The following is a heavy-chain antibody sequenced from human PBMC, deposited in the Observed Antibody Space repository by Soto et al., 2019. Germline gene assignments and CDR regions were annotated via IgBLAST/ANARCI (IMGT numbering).Heavy chain of an antibody. V-gene: IGHV1-69*04. Sequence: SVKVSCKASGGTFSSYTISWVRQAPGQGLEWMGRIIPILGIANYAQKFQGRVTITADKSTSTAYMELSSLRSEDTAVYYCARDGDYSWYYYYMDVWGKGTTVTVSS. CDR3: ARDGDYSWYYYYMDV. J-gene: IGHJ6*03. CDR1: GGTFSSYT. CDR2: IIPILGIA. D-gene: IGHD4-4*01.